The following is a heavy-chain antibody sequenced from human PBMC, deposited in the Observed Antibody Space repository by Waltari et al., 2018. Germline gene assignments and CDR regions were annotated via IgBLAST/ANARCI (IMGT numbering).Heavy chain of an antibody. V-gene: IGHV3-9*01. CDR2: ISWNSDNI. D-gene: IGHD1-26*01. Sequence: EVQLVDSGGGLVQPGRSLRLSCAVSGFNFDDYAMHWVRQAPGKGLEWVSGISWNSDNIGYADSVKGRFTISRDNAKNSLYLQMNSLRPEDTALYYCAKGHSGSYGLKDWGQGTLVTVSS. CDR1: GFNFDDYA. CDR3: AKGHSGSYGLKD. J-gene: IGHJ4*02.